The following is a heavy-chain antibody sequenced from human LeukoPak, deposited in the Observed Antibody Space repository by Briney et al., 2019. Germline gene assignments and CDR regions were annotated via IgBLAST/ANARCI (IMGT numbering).Heavy chain of an antibody. D-gene: IGHD3-22*01. J-gene: IGHJ4*02. V-gene: IGHV4-34*01. CDR2: INHSGST. CDR3: AREVDVGKYYYDSSGPYYFDY. Sequence: SETLSLTCAVYGGSFSGYYWSWIRQPPGKGLEWIGEINHSGSTNYNPSLKSRVTMSVDTSKNQFSLKLSSVTAADTAVYYCAREVDVGKYYYDSSGPYYFDYWGQGTLVTVSS. CDR1: GGSFSGYY.